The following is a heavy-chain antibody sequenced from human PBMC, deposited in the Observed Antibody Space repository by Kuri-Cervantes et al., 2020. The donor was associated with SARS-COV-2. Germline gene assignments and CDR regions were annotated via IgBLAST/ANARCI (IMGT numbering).Heavy chain of an antibody. V-gene: IGHV4-34*01. J-gene: IGHJ6*02. CDR3: ARGGRIAVAGILLPLYYYGMDV. Sequence: GSLRLSCAVYGGSFSGYYWGWIRQPPGKGLEWIGEINHSGSTNYNPSLKSRVTISVDTSKNQFSLKLSSVTAADTAVYYCARGGRIAVAGILLPLYYYGMDVWGQGTTVTVSS. CDR2: INHSGST. D-gene: IGHD6-19*01. CDR1: GGSFSGYY.